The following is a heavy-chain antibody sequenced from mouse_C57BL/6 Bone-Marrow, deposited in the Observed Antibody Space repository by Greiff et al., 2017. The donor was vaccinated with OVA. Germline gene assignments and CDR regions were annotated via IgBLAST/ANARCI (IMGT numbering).Heavy chain of an antibody. D-gene: IGHD1-1*01. Sequence: QVHVKQSGPELVKPGASVKISCKASGYAFSSSWMNWVKQRPGKGLEWIGRIYPGDGDTNYNGKFKGKATLTADKSSRTAYMQLTGLTSEDSAVSFCARRGDYYASSSYAMDYWGHGTSVTVSS. CDR1: GYAFSSSW. V-gene: IGHV1-82*01. CDR3: ARRGDYYASSSYAMDY. J-gene: IGHJ4*01. CDR2: IYPGDGDT.